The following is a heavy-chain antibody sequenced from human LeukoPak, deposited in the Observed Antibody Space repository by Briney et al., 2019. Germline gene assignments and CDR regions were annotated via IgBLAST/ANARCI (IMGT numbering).Heavy chain of an antibody. Sequence: GGSLRLSCAASGFTFSKYAMSWVRQAPGKGLEWVSGISGTGGATYYADSVKGRFTISRDNSRNTLHLQMNSLRAEDTAVYSCAKASLRYFDWFSDYWGQGTLVTVSS. J-gene: IGHJ4*02. V-gene: IGHV3-23*01. D-gene: IGHD3-9*01. CDR2: ISGTGGAT. CDR1: GFTFSKYA. CDR3: AKASLRYFDWFSDY.